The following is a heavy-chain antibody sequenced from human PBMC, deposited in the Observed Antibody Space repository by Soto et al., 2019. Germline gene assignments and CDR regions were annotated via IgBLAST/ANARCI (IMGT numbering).Heavy chain of an antibody. D-gene: IGHD5-18*01. J-gene: IGHJ3*02. V-gene: IGHV4-30-2*01. CDR1: GGSITSGGYS. CDR2: IDQSGGT. Sequence: KASETLSLTCGVSGGSITSGGYSWNWIRQPPGKGLEWIGYIDQSGGTYYNPSLAGRVSISVDRSKNQLSLRLNSVTAADTAVYYCARSRYIYGADAFDIWGQGTKVTVSS. CDR3: ARSRYIYGADAFDI.